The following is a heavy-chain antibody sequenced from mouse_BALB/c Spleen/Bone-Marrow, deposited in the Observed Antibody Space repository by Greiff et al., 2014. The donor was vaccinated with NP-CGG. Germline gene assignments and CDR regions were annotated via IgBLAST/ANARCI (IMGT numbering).Heavy chain of an antibody. V-gene: IGHV5-9-3*01. CDR1: GFTFSSYA. CDR2: ISSGGSYT. J-gene: IGHJ1*01. CDR3: ARQDYYGSSPHWYFDV. D-gene: IGHD1-1*01. Sequence: EVKLVESGGGLVKPGGSLKLSCAASGFTFSSYAMSWVRQTPEKRLEWVATISSGGSYTYYADSVKGRFTISRDTAKNTLYPQMSSLRSEDTAIYYCARQDYYGSSPHWYFDVWGAGTTVTVSS.